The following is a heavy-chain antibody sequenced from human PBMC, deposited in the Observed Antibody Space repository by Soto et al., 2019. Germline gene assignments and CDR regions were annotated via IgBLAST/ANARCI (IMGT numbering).Heavy chain of an antibody. J-gene: IGHJ5*02. Sequence: SETLSLTCPVSGGSISSSSYFWGWIRQPPGKGLEWIGSIYYSGSTYYNPSLKSRVTVSVDTSKNQFSLKLSSVTAADTAVYYCARHPSDFWFDPWGQGTLVTVSS. D-gene: IGHD2-21*02. CDR2: IYYSGST. CDR1: GGSISSSSYF. V-gene: IGHV4-39*01. CDR3: ARHPSDFWFDP.